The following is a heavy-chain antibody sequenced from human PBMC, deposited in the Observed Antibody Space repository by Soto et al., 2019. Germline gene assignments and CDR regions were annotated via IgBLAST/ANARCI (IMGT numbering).Heavy chain of an antibody. CDR2: ISTSGATR. Sequence: PEGSLRVSCVASGFTFSTDSMNWVRQAPGKGLEWVAHISTSGATRYYADSVKGRFTISRDNAKTSLYLQMDSLRNEDTAVYYCARFFGSGFDYWGQRTLVTVSS. CDR1: GFTFSTDS. CDR3: ARFFGSGFDY. D-gene: IGHD6-19*01. J-gene: IGHJ4*02. V-gene: IGHV3-48*02.